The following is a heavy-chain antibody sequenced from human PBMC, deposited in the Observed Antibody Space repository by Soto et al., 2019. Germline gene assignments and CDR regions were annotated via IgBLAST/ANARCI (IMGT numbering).Heavy chain of an antibody. J-gene: IGHJ5*02. Sequence: LRLSCAASGFTFSSYAMSWVRQAPGKGLEWVSAISGSGGSTYYADSVKGRFTISRDNSKNTLYLQMNSLRAEDTAVYYCAKASSGRKYNWFDPWGQGTLVTVSS. CDR2: ISGSGGST. D-gene: IGHD6-19*01. V-gene: IGHV3-23*01. CDR1: GFTFSSYA. CDR3: AKASSGRKYNWFDP.